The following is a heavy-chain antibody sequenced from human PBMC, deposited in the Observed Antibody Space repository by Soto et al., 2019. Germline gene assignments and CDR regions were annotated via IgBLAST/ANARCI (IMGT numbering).Heavy chain of an antibody. Sequence: GGSLRLSCAASGFTFSSYAMHWVRQAPGKGLEWVAVISYGGSNKYYADSVKGRFTISRDNSKNTLYLQMNSLRAEDTAVYYCARVEVAVATYNDYWGQGTLVTVSS. CDR3: ARVEVAVATYNDY. CDR2: ISYGGSNK. D-gene: IGHD6-19*01. CDR1: GFTFSSYA. J-gene: IGHJ4*02. V-gene: IGHV3-30-3*01.